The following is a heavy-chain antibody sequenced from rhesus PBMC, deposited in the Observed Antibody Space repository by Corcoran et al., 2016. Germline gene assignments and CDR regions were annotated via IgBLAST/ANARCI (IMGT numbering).Heavy chain of an antibody. CDR1: GGSISSSY. J-gene: IGHJ4*01. D-gene: IGHD5-36*01. CDR2: IYGSGSST. V-gene: IGHV4-169*02. CDR3: ASAQDIAGSRYFDY. Sequence: QLLLQESGPGLVKPSETLSVTCAVSGGSISSSYWSWIRQAPGKGLDWIGYIYGSGSSTNYNPSLKSRVTLSVETSKNQLCLKLSSVTAADTAVYYCASAQDIAGSRYFDYWGQGVLVTVSS.